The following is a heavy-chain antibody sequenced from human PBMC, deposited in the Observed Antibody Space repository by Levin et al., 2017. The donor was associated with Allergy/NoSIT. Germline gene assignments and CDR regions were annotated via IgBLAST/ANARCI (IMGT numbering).Heavy chain of an antibody. CDR1: GFTFNTYW. Sequence: GESLKISCAASGFTFNTYWMSWVRQAPGKGLEWVANIKQDGSEKYYVDSVKGRFTISRDNAKNSLYLQMNGLRAEDMAVYYCARSNWGAAPGPWGQGTLVTVSS. CDR2: IKQDGSEK. CDR3: ARSNWGAAPGP. D-gene: IGHD7-27*01. V-gene: IGHV3-7*01. J-gene: IGHJ5*02.